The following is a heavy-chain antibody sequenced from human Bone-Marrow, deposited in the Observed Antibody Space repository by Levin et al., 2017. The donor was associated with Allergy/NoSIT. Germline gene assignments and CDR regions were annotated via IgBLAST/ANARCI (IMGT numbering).Heavy chain of an antibody. Sequence: PGGSLRLSCAASGFIFANHAMSWVRQAPGKGLQWVSGISSNDVSKYYADSVQGRFTISRDNSKNMVYLDMNSLRAEDTAIYYCVRDSQDIFPYHFDFWGQGPLITVSS. J-gene: IGHJ4*02. CDR3: VRDSQDIFPYHFDF. CDR1: GFIFANHA. V-gene: IGHV3-23*01. D-gene: IGHD2-15*01. CDR2: ISSNDVSK.